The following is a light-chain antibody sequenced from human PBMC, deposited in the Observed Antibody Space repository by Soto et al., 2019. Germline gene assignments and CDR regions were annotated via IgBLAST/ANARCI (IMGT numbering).Light chain of an antibody. CDR1: QSVSNN. V-gene: IGKV3-15*01. Sequence: EIVMTHSPATLSVSPGARATLSCRASQSVSNNLAWYHQKPSQAPRLLLYGASTRATAIPARLSGSGSGTEYSLTTSSLQSEDFAVYYDQQYYSWPCTFGQGAKLEIK. CDR3: QQYYSWPCT. CDR2: GAS. J-gene: IGKJ2*02.